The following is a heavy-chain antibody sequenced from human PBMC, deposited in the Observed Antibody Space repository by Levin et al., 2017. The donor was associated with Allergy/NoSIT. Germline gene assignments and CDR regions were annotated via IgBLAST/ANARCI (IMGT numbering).Heavy chain of an antibody. V-gene: IGHV1-2*02. CDR2: ISPYAGGT. D-gene: IGHD3-9*01. J-gene: IGHJ4*02. Sequence: PAASVKVSCKASGYMFTGYYIHWVRQAPGQGLEWVGWISPYAGGTYYAQKFQGRVTMTRETSVSTVYMEMDRLTSDDTAVYFCARGSDADWLSSTLDFWGRGTLVTVSS. CDR3: ARGSDADWLSSTLDF. CDR1: GYMFTGYY.